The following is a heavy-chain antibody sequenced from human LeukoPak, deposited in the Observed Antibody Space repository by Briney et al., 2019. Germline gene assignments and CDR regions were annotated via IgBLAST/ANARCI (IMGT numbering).Heavy chain of an antibody. CDR1: GGTFSSYA. Sequence: ASVTVSCKTSGGTFSSYAINWVRQAPGQGLEWMGGIIPIFGTANYAQKFQGRVTITADESTSTAYMELSSLRSEDTAVYYCARGPAVAGTVDYWGQGTLVTVSS. J-gene: IGHJ4*02. D-gene: IGHD6-19*01. V-gene: IGHV1-69*13. CDR2: IIPIFGTA. CDR3: ARGPAVAGTVDY.